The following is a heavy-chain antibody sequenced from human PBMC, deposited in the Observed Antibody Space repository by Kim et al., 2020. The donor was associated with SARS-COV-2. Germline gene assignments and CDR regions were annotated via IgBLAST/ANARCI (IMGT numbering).Heavy chain of an antibody. CDR3: AREKWVIVVVVASPYGMGV. D-gene: IGHD2-15*01. CDR1: GFTFSSYE. J-gene: IGHJ6*02. Sequence: GGSLRLSCAASGFTFSSYEMNWVRQAPGKGLEWVSYISSSGSTIYYADSVKGRFTISRDNAKNSLYLQMNSLRAEDTAVYYCAREKWVIVVVVASPYGMGVWGQGTTVTVSS. V-gene: IGHV3-48*03. CDR2: ISSSGSTI.